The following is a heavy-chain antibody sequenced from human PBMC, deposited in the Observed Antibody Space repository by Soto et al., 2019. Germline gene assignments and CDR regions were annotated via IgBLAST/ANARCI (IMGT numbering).Heavy chain of an antibody. CDR1: GYTFTSYY. D-gene: IGHD3-22*01. CDR2: INPSGGST. V-gene: IGHV1-46*01. CDR3: AKGITGPKGYDSSGYYSGLDY. J-gene: IGHJ4*02. Sequence: RASVKVSCKASGYTFTSYYMHWVRQAPGQGLEWMGIINPSGGSTSYAQKSQGRVTMTRDTSTSTVYMELSSLRSEDTAVYYCAKGITGPKGYDSSGYYSGLDYWGQGTLVTVSS.